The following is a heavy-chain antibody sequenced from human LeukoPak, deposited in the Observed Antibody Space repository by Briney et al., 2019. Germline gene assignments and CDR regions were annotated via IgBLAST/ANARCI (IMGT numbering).Heavy chain of an antibody. Sequence: PRTLSLTCALSGGSLTASNWWSWARPRPPPGLDWIGEIYHSGSTTSTTTLKTRVTIPVDKSKNQFSLKLRSVTAADTAVYYCARHLGAGLLGFGEPHTYGMDVWGKGTTVTVSS. CDR2: IYHSGST. V-gene: IGHV4-4*03. D-gene: IGHD3-10*01. CDR3: ARHLGAGLLGFGEPHTYGMDV. CDR1: GGSLTASNW. J-gene: IGHJ6*04.